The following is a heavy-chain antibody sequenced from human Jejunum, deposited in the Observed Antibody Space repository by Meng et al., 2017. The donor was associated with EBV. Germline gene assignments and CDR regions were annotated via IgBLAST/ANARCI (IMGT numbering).Heavy chain of an antibody. V-gene: IGHV3-23*04. J-gene: IGHJ5*02. CDR3: AKLTRA. CDR1: GFTFNSHT. CDR2: ITDSGGST. Sequence: EVQRVGAGGGLVQPGGSLRLSCAASGFTFNSHTMSWVRQAPGKGLEWVSAITDSGGSTYYTDSVKGRFTISRDNSKNTLYLQMNSLRAEDTAVYYCAKLTRAWGQGTLVTVSS.